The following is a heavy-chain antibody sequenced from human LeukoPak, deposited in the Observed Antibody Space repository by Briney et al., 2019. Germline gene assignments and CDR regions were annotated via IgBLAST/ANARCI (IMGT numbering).Heavy chain of an antibody. CDR2: INHSGST. J-gene: IGHJ4*02. CDR1: GGSFSGYY. Sequence: PSETLSLTCAVYGGSFSGYYWSWIRQPPGKGLEWIGEINHSGSTNYNPSPKSRVTISVDTSKNQFSLKLSSVTAADTAVYYCARGPKYYDFWSGYYTYWGQGTLVTVSS. D-gene: IGHD3-3*01. CDR3: ARGPKYYDFWSGYYTY. V-gene: IGHV4-34*01.